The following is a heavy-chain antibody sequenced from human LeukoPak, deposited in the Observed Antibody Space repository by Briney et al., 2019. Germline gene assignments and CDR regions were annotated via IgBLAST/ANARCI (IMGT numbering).Heavy chain of an antibody. CDR3: ARVGSRSGFDY. CDR1: GFTFSSYA. Sequence: PGGSLRLSCAASGFTFSSYAMHWVRQAPGKGLEYVSAISSNGGSTYYANSVKGRFTISRENAKNSLYLQMNSLRAGDTAVYYCARVGSRSGFDYWGQGTLVTVSS. J-gene: IGHJ4*02. CDR2: ISSNGGST. D-gene: IGHD6-19*01. V-gene: IGHV3-64*01.